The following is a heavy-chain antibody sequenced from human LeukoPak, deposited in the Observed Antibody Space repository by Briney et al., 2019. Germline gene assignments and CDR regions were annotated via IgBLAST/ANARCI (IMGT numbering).Heavy chain of an antibody. J-gene: IGHJ3*02. V-gene: IGHV1-2*02. CDR3: ASLRSVDNCQDVFDI. CDR2: INPNSGGT. Sequence: ASVKVSCKASGYTFTGYYMHWVRQAPGHGLEWMGWINPNSGGTNYAQKFQGRVTMTRDTSISTAYMELSRLRSDDTAVYYCASLRSVDNCQDVFDIWGQGTMVTVSS. CDR1: GYTFTGYY. D-gene: IGHD1-1*01.